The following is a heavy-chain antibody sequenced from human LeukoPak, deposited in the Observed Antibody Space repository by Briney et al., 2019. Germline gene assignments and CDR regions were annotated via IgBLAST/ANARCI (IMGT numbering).Heavy chain of an antibody. CDR3: ARSAYYYDSSGYYYDYYYYYYMDV. V-gene: IGHV7-4-1*02. Sequence: ASVKVSCKASGYTFTSYAMNWVRQAPGQGLEWMGWINTNTGNPTYAQGFTGRFVFSLDTSVSTAYLQWSSLKASDTAMYYCARSAYYYDSSGYYYDYYYYYYMDVWGKGTTVTVSS. CDR2: INTNTGNP. CDR1: GYTFTSYA. J-gene: IGHJ6*03. D-gene: IGHD3-22*01.